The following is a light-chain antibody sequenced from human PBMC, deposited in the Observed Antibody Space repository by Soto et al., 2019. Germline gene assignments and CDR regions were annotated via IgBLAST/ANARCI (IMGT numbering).Light chain of an antibody. J-gene: IGKJ4*01. CDR2: DAS. V-gene: IGKV3-11*01. CDR1: QSVSSQ. Sequence: EIVLTQSPATLSLSPGERATLSCRASQSVSSQLAWYQQKPGQAPRLLIYDASNRATGIPDRFSGSGSGTDFTLTISSLEPEDFQVYYCQQRSNWPLTFGGGTKVDIK. CDR3: QQRSNWPLT.